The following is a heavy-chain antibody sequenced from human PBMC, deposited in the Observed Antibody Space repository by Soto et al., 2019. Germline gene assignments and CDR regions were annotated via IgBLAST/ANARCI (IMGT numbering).Heavy chain of an antibody. CDR1: GGGNLRDYR. J-gene: IGHJ5*02. CDR2: IIPKLGAA. Sequence: QVQLVQSGAEVKEPGSSVKVSCKASGGGNLRDYRTTWVRRAPGQGLEWMGGIIPKLGAANYAQKFQGRVTVTAAESTNTVYRDFRCLTSDETAVYYFAGGGDGYNFGAVSWGQGPPATFS. CDR3: AGGGDGYNFGAVS. D-gene: IGHD2-21*01. V-gene: IGHV1-69*01.